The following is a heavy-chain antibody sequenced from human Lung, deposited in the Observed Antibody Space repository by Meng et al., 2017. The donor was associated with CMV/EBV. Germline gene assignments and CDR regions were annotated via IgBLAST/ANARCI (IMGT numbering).Heavy chain of an antibody. Sequence: LSLTCAASGFTFSSYAMHWVRQAPGKGLEWVAVISYDGSNKYYADSVKGRFTISRDNSKNTLYLQMNSLRAEDTAVYYCARDSGSSSFYYYYGMDVWGQGTTVTVSS. J-gene: IGHJ6*02. CDR2: ISYDGSNK. CDR1: GFTFSSYA. D-gene: IGHD6-6*01. CDR3: ARDSGSSSFYYYYGMDV. V-gene: IGHV3-30-3*01.